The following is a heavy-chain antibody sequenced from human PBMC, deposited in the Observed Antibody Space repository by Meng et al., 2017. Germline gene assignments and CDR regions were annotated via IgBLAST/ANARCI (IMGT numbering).Heavy chain of an antibody. J-gene: IGHJ5*02. V-gene: IGHV4-34*01. D-gene: IGHD2-15*01. CDR2: INHSGST. CDR1: GGSFSGYY. Sequence: SETLSLTCAVYGGSFSGYYWSWIRQPPGQGLEWIGEINHSGSTNYNPSLKSRVTISVDTSKNQFSLKLSSVTAADTAVYYCARVSVVVAAHNWFDPWGQGTLVTVSS. CDR3: ARVSVVVAAHNWFDP.